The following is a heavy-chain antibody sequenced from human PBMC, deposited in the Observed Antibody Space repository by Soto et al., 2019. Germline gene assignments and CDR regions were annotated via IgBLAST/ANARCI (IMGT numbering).Heavy chain of an antibody. CDR1: GFTFSSYG. J-gene: IGHJ5*02. V-gene: IGHV3-33*01. CDR2: IWYDGSNK. D-gene: IGHD3-3*01. Sequence: GGSLRLSCAASGFTFSSYGMHWVRQAPGKGLEWVAVIWYDGSNKYYADSVKGRFTISRDNSKNTLYLQMNSLRAEDTAVYYCAREESIFGVVTDGNWFDPWGQGTLVTVSS. CDR3: AREESIFGVVTDGNWFDP.